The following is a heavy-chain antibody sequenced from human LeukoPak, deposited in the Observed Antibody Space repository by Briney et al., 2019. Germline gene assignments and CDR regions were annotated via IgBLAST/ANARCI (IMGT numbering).Heavy chain of an antibody. CDR2: ISYDGSNK. Sequence: PGGSLRLSCAASGFTFSSYAMHWVRQAPGKGLEWVAVISYDGSNKYYADSVKGRFTISRDNSKNTLYLQMNSLRAEDTGVYYCARVPIYCGGDCQFDYWGQGTLVTVSS. D-gene: IGHD2-21*02. CDR1: GFTFSSYA. V-gene: IGHV3-30*01. CDR3: ARVPIYCGGDCQFDY. J-gene: IGHJ4*02.